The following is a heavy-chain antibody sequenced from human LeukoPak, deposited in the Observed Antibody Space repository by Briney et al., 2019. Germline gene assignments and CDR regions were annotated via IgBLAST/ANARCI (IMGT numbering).Heavy chain of an antibody. CDR3: PENGSGQWLFRVAFSNYYFDY. Sequence: GGSLRLSCAASGFTFSHHGMHWVRQAPGKGLEWVAFIRYDGSNKYYADSVKGRFTISRDNSKNTLYLQMNSLRVEDTAVYYCPENGSGQWLFRVAFSNYYFDYWGQGTLVTVSS. D-gene: IGHD6-19*01. CDR1: GFTFSHHG. CDR2: IRYDGSNK. V-gene: IGHV3-30*02. J-gene: IGHJ4*02.